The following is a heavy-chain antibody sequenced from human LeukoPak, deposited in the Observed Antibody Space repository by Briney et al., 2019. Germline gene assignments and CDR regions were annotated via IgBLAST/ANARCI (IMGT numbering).Heavy chain of an antibody. CDR2: IYSGGST. CDR3: ARAWAGTD. Sequence: PGGSLRLSCAASGFTVSSNYMSWVRQAPGKGLEWVSVIYSGGSTYYADSVKGRFTISRDNAKNSLYLQMNSLRAEDTAVYYCARAWAGTDWGQGTLVTVSS. V-gene: IGHV3-53*01. CDR1: GFTVSSNY. D-gene: IGHD6-19*01. J-gene: IGHJ4*02.